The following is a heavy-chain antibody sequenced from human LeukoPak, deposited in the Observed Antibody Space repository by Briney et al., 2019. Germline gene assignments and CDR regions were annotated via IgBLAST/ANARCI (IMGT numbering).Heavy chain of an antibody. D-gene: IGHD1-1*01. V-gene: IGHV1-2*02. CDR3: SRGTLEMPGIDY. CDR1: GYTFTSYG. J-gene: IGHJ4*02. Sequence: ASVKVSCKASGYTFTSYGISWVRQAPGQGPEWMGWITPNSGATKSAHRFQGRVTMTRDTSISTAYMELDRLNSDDTAVYYCSRGTLEMPGIDYWGQGTLVTVSS. CDR2: ITPNSGAT.